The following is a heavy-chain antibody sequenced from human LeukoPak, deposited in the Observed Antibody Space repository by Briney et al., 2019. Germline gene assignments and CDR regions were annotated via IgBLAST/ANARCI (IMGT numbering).Heavy chain of an antibody. J-gene: IGHJ4*02. CDR2: ISYSGTT. CDR1: SASITSSPYF. V-gene: IGHV4-39*01. CDR3: AANSADYNTLGSSYKV. Sequence: KPSETLSLTCTVSSASITSSPYFWGWIRQSPGKGLEWIGSISYSGTTYYNPSLKSRVIISVDTSKNQFSLKLNSVTAADTAVFYCAANSADYNTLGSSYKVWGQGTLVTVSS. D-gene: IGHD3-10*01.